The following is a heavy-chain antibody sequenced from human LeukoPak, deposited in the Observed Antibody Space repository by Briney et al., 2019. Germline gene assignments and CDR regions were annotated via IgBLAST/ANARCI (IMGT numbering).Heavy chain of an antibody. J-gene: IGHJ1*01. CDR3: ARQHSSSWFSAEYFHH. Sequence: SETLSLTRTVSGGSISSSIYYCGWTRQPPGKGLEWIGRIYYSGSNSHNPSLKSRVTISVDTSKNQFSLKLSSVTAADTAVYYCARQHSSSWFSAEYFHHWGQGTLVTVSS. V-gene: IGHV4-39*01. CDR2: IYYSGSN. CDR1: GGSISSSIYY. D-gene: IGHD6-13*01.